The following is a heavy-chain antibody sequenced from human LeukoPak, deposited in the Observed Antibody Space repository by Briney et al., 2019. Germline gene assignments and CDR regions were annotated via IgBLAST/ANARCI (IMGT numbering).Heavy chain of an antibody. V-gene: IGHV4-34*01. D-gene: IGHD2-8*01. CDR2: INHSGST. Sequence: PSETLSLTCAVYGGSFSGYYWSWIRQPPGKGLEWIGEINHSGSTNYNPSLKSRVTISVDTSKNQFSLKLSSVTAADTAVYYCARDRRVGRRYCTNGVCYQAEYFQHWGQGTLVTVSS. J-gene: IGHJ1*01. CDR1: GGSFSGYY. CDR3: ARDRRVGRRYCTNGVCYQAEYFQH.